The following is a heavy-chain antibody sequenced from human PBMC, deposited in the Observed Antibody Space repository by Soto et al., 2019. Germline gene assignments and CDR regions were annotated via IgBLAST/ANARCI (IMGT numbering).Heavy chain of an antibody. CDR2: MNPNSGNT. J-gene: IGHJ3*02. Sequence: GASVKVSCKASGYTFTSYDINWVRQATGQGLEWMGWMNPNSGNTGYAQKFQGRVTMTRNTSISTAYMELSSLRSEDTAVYYCAREHYFSGGSCYNGAFDICGQGTLGSV. V-gene: IGHV1-8*01. CDR1: GYTFTSYD. CDR3: AREHYFSGGSCYNGAFDI. D-gene: IGHD2-15*01.